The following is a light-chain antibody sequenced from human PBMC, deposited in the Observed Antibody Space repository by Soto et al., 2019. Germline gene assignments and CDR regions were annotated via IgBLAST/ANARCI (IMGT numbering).Light chain of an antibody. CDR1: QSVSSN. CDR3: QQYNNWPPLL. V-gene: IGKV3-15*01. Sequence: EIVMTQYPATLSVSPGERATLSCRASQSVSSNLAWYHQKPGQAPRLLIYGASTRATDIPARFSGSESGTEFTLTLSSLQSEGLGVYHCQQYNNWPPLLLGGGTEVDIK. J-gene: IGKJ4*01. CDR2: GAS.